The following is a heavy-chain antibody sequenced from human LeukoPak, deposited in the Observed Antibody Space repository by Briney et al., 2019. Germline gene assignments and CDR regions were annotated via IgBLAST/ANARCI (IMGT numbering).Heavy chain of an antibody. J-gene: IGHJ4*02. CDR2: INPNSGGT. CDR1: GYTFTGYY. D-gene: IGHD4-17*01. Sequence: ASVKVSCKASGYTFTGYYMHWVRQAPGQGLEWMGWINPNSGGTNYAQKFQGRVTMTRDTSISTAYMELSRLRSDDTVVYYCARDQRRDYGDYGGIDYWGQGTLVTVSS. CDR3: ARDQRRDYGDYGGIDY. V-gene: IGHV1-2*02.